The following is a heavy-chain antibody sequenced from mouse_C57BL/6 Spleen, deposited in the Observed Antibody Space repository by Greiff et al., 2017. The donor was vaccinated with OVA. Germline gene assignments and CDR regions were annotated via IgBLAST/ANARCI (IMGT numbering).Heavy chain of an antibody. CDR1: GYTFTSYW. CDR3: ARAPLYDGSSDLYVDA. D-gene: IGHD1-1*01. V-gene: IGHV1-52*01. CDR2: IDPSDSET. J-gene: IGHJ1*03. Sequence: VKLQQPGAELVRPGSSVKLSCKASGYTFTSYWMHWVKQRPIQGLEWIGNIDPSDSETHYNQKFKDKATLTVDKSSSTAYMQLSRLTAEDAAVYYGARAPLYDGSSDLYVDAWGTGTTVTVSS.